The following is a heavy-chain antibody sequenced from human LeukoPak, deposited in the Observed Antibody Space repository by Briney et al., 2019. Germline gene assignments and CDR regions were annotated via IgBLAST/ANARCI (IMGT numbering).Heavy chain of an antibody. V-gene: IGHV3-9*01. Sequence: GGSLRLSCAASGFTFSSYAMSWVRQAPGKGLEWVSGISWNSGSIGYADSVKGRFTISRDNAKNSLYLQMNSLRAEDTAVYYCARSDRDYWGQGTLVTVSS. CDR3: ARSDRDY. CDR1: GFTFSSYA. D-gene: IGHD3-22*01. J-gene: IGHJ4*02. CDR2: ISWNSGSI.